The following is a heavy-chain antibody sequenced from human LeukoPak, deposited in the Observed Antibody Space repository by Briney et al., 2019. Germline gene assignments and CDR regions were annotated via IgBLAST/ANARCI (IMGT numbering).Heavy chain of an antibody. D-gene: IGHD1-26*01. Sequence: GGSLRLSCSASGFTLTWHVMHWVRQAPGKALEYVSFIHHNGHITSYADSVRGRFTVSRDNSKNTLFLELSSLRTDDTAVYYCARDMSGTYSFDYWGQGTLVTVSS. V-gene: IGHV3-64D*06. CDR3: ARDMSGTYSFDY. CDR1: GFTLTWHV. CDR2: IHHNGHIT. J-gene: IGHJ4*02.